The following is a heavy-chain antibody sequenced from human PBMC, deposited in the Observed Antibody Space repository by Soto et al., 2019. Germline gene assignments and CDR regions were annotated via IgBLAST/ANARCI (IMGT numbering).Heavy chain of an antibody. CDR2: INPNSGGT. V-gene: IGHV1-2*04. D-gene: IGHD1-26*01. CDR1: GYTFTDNY. Sequence: QVQLVQSGAEVKKPGASVKVSCKASGYTFTDNYMHWVRQAPGQGLEWMGWINPNSGGTKYEQNFQGWVTMTRDTSISTAYMELSRLRSNDTAVYYCARVGTSGNYYDAFDIWGQGTMVTASS. CDR3: ARVGTSGNYYDAFDI. J-gene: IGHJ3*02.